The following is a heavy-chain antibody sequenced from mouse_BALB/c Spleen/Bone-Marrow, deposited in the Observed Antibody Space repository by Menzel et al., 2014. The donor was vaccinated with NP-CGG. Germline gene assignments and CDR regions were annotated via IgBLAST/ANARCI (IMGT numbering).Heavy chain of an antibody. CDR1: GFTFSSYG. V-gene: IGHV5-6-3*01. CDR3: ARDYYGSSDY. D-gene: IGHD1-1*01. CDR2: INSNGGST. J-gene: IGHJ2*01. Sequence: EVKLVESGGGLVQPGGSLKLSCAASGFTFSSYGMSWVRQTPDKRLELVATINSNGGSTYYPDSVKGRFTISRDNAKNTLYLQMSSLKSEDTAMYYCARDYYGSSDYWGQGTTLTVSP.